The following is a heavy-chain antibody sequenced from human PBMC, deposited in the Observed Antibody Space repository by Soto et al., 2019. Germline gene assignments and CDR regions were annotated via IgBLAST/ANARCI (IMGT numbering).Heavy chain of an antibody. CDR3: ATLSGSGSYYPTFDY. J-gene: IGHJ4*02. V-gene: IGHV3-30*03. CDR1: GFTFSSYG. CDR2: ISYDGSNK. Sequence: GSQRLSCAASGFTFSSYGMHWVRQAPGKGLEWVAVISYDGSNKYYADSVKGRFTISRDNSKNTLYLQMNSLRAEDTAVYYCATLSGSGSYYPTFDYWGQGTLVTVSS. D-gene: IGHD3-10*01.